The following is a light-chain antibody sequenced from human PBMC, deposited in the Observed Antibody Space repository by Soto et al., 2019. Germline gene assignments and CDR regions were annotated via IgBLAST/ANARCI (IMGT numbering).Light chain of an antibody. J-gene: IGLJ3*02. CDR2: ENN. CDR3: GTWDSSLSAGV. CDR1: SSNIGNNY. V-gene: IGLV1-51*02. Sequence: QSVLTQPPSLSAAPGQKVTISCYGSSSNIGNNYVSWYQQFPGTAPKLLIYENNKRPSGIPDRFSGSKSGTSATLGITGLQTGDEADYYCGTWDSSLSAGVFGGGTKLTGL.